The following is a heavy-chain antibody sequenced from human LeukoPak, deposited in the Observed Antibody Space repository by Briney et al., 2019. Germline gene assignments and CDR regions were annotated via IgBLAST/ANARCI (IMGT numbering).Heavy chain of an antibody. CDR2: INPSGGST. J-gene: IGHJ4*02. D-gene: IGHD3-22*01. CDR3: ARDQEDYYDSSGYDY. Sequence: ASVKVSCKASGYTFTSYYMHWVRQAPGQGLEWMGIINPSGGSTSYAQKFQGRVTMTRDTSTSTVYMELSSLRSEDTAVYYCARDQEDYYDSSGYDYWGQGTLVTASS. CDR1: GYTFTSYY. V-gene: IGHV1-46*01.